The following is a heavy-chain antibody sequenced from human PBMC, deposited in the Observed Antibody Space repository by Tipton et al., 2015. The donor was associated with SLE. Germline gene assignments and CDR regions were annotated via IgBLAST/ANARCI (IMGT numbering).Heavy chain of an antibody. D-gene: IGHD4-17*01. V-gene: IGHV4-34*01. Sequence: TLSLTCAVYGGTSRDYFWSWIRQPPGKGLEWIGEVSHRGTTNYNPSLDSRVTISVDTSKNQFSLKLSSVTAADTAVYYCARADYGDYVPFDYWGQGTLVTVSS. CDR1: GGTSRDYF. CDR2: VSHRGTT. J-gene: IGHJ4*02. CDR3: ARADYGDYVPFDY.